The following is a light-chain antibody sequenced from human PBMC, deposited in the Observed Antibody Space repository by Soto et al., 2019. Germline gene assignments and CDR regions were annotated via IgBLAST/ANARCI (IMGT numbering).Light chain of an antibody. CDR1: QDISNY. J-gene: IGKJ4*01. CDR2: DAS. V-gene: IGKV1-33*01. CDR3: QQYDNLPLT. Sequence: DIQMNQSPSSLSASVGDRVTITCQASQDISNYLNWYQQKPGKAPKLLIYDASKLETGVPSRFSGSGSGTDFTFTISSLQPEDIATYYSQQYDNLPLTFGGGTKVEIK.